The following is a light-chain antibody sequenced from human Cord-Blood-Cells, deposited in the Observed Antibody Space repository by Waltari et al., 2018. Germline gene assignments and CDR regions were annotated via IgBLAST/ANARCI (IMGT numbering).Light chain of an antibody. CDR1: SGINVGTYR. V-gene: IGLV5-45*02. CDR3: MIWHSSFWV. CDR2: YKSDSDT. Sequence: QAVLTQPSSLSASPGASASLTCTLRSGINVGTYRIYWYQQKPGSPPQYLLWYKSDSDTQTGSGVPSRFSGSKDASANSGILLISGLQSEDEADYYCMIWHSSFWVFGGGTKLTVL. J-gene: IGLJ3*02.